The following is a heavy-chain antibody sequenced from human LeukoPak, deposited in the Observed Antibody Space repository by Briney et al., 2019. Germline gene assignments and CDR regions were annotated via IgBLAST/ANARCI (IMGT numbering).Heavy chain of an antibody. CDR3: ARDGDYCSSTSCSFFDY. CDR1: GYTFTSYG. V-gene: IGHV1-18*01. Sequence: ASVKVSCKASGYTFTSYGISWVRQAPGQGLEWMGWISAYNGNTNYAQKLQGRVTMTTDTSTSTAYMELRSLRTDHTAVYYCARDGDYCSSTSCSFFDYWGQGTLVTVSS. CDR2: ISAYNGNT. D-gene: IGHD2-2*01. J-gene: IGHJ4*02.